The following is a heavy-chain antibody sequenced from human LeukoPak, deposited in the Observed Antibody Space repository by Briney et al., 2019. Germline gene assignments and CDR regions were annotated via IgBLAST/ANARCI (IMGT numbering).Heavy chain of an antibody. J-gene: IGHJ4*02. Sequence: PSQTLSLTCTVSGGSINSGGYYWSWIRQHPGKGLEWIGNIYYSGSTYYNPSLKSRLTISVDTSKNQFSLKLSSVTAADTAVYYCAREGYNWNHLDYWAREPWSPSPQ. CDR2: IYYSGST. V-gene: IGHV4-31*03. D-gene: IGHD1-20*01. CDR3: AREGYNWNHLDY. CDR1: GGSINSGGYY.